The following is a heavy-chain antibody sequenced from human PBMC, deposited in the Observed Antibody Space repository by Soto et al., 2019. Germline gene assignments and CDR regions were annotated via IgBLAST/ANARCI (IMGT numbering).Heavy chain of an antibody. CDR3: AKEGEEADRNCFDY. Sequence: GGSLRLSCAASGFTFSSYGMHWVRQAPGKGLEWVAVISYDGSNKYYADSVKGRFTISRDNSKNTLYLQMNSRRAEDSAVYYCAKEGEEADRNCFDYWGQGALVTVSS. D-gene: IGHD6-6*01. V-gene: IGHV3-30*18. CDR2: ISYDGSNK. CDR1: GFTFSSYG. J-gene: IGHJ4*02.